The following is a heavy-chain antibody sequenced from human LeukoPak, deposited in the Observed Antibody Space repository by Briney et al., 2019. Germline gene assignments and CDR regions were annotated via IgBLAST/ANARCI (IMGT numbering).Heavy chain of an antibody. CDR1: GGTFSSYA. Sequence: SVKVSCKASGGTFSSYAISWVRQAPGQGLEWMGGIIPIFGTANYAQKFQGRVTITTDESTRTAYMELSSLRSEDTAVYYCAMDRRYDFWSGYTRNAFDYWGQGTLVTVSS. J-gene: IGHJ4*02. D-gene: IGHD3-3*01. CDR3: AMDRRYDFWSGYTRNAFDY. CDR2: IIPIFGTA. V-gene: IGHV1-69*05.